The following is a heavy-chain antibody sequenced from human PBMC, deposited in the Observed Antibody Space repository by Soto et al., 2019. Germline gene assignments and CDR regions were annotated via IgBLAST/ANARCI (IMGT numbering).Heavy chain of an antibody. J-gene: IGHJ5*02. CDR1: GGSGSSGSDY. V-gene: IGHV4-61*01. D-gene: IGHD1-1*01. CDR2: IYYSGKT. Sequence: SETLSLTCTVAGGSGSSGSDYWSWIRQPPGKGLEWIGYIYYSGKTYYNPSLKSRVTISVDTSKNQFSLKLTSVTAADTAVYSCARVGNWNAGLGSWGQGALVPVSS. CDR3: ARVGNWNAGLGS.